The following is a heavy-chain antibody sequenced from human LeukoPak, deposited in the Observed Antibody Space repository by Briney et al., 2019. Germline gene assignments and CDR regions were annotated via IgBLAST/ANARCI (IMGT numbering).Heavy chain of an antibody. CDR3: ARESVTSSSEVFDY. D-gene: IGHD2-2*01. CDR2: IYYSGST. CDR1: GGSISSYY. Sequence: SETLSLTCTVSGGSISSYYWSWIRQPPGKGLEWIGYIYYSGSTNYNPSLKSRVTISVDTSKNQFSLKLSSVTAADTAMYYCARESVTSSSEVFDYWGQGTLVTVSS. V-gene: IGHV4-59*01. J-gene: IGHJ4*02.